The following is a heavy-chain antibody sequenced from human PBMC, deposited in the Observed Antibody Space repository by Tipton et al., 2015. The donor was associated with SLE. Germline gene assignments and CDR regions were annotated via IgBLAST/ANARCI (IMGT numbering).Heavy chain of an antibody. Sequence: TLSLTCFVSDDSITSTNYYWAWIRQPPGKGLEWIGSIYYTGNTYYNPALTSRVTMSIDTSKNQFSLRLSSVTAADTAVYFCARHDRNLYYYGSGPPPGWFDPWGQGTLLTVSS. CDR3: ARHDRNLYYYGSGPPPGWFDP. J-gene: IGHJ5*02. V-gene: IGHV4-39*07. CDR2: IYYTGNT. CDR1: DDSITSTNYY. D-gene: IGHD3-10*01.